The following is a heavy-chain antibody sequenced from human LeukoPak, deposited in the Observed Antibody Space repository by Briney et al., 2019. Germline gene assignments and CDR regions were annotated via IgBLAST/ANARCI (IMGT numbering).Heavy chain of an antibody. CDR2: IRYDGKTQ. D-gene: IGHD2-15*01. J-gene: IGHJ6*02. Sequence: GGSLRLSCATSGFTFSSYGMYWVRQAPGKGLEWVAFIRYDGKTQLYADSVKGRFTISRDNSKNTLYLQMNSLRAEDTAVYYCAREVGYCSGGSCYYYYYGMDVWGQGTTVTVSS. CDR1: GFTFSSYG. CDR3: AREVGYCSGGSCYYYYYGMDV. V-gene: IGHV3-30*02.